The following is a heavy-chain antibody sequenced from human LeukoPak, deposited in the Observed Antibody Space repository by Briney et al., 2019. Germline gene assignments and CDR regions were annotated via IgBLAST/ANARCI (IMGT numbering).Heavy chain of an antibody. J-gene: IGHJ4*02. CDR1: GFTFSSYA. V-gene: IGHV3-64*01. CDR3: ARDHNSLVVPAASY. CDR2: ISSNGGST. D-gene: IGHD2-2*01. Sequence: GGSLRLSCAASGFTFSSYAMHWVRQAPGKGLEYVSAISSNGGSTYYANSVKGRFTISRDNSKNTLYLQMGSLRAEDMAVYYCARDHNSLVVPAASYWGQGTLVTVSS.